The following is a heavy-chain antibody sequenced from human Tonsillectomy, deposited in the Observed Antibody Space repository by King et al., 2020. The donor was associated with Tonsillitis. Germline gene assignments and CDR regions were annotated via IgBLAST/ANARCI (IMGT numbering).Heavy chain of an antibody. V-gene: IGHV3-21*01. CDR1: GFTFSSYS. Sequence: DVQLVESGGGLVKPGGSLRLSCAASGFTFSSYSMNWVRQAPGKGLEWVSSISSSSGYIYYADSVKGRFTISRDNAKNSLYLQMNSLRAEDTAVYYCARDEIVGATPDCWGQGTLVTVSS. D-gene: IGHD1-26*01. CDR3: ARDEIVGATPDC. CDR2: ISSSSGYI. J-gene: IGHJ4*02.